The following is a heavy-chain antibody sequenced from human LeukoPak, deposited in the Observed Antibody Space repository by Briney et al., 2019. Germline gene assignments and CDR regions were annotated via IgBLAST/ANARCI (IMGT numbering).Heavy chain of an antibody. D-gene: IGHD6-6*01. CDR2: IYTSGST. J-gene: IGHJ5*02. V-gene: IGHV4-4*09. Sequence: PSETLSLTCTVAGGSISSYYWSWIRQPPGKGLEWIGYIYTSGSTNYNPSLKSRVPISVDTPKNQFSLKLSSETAADTAVYYCARRTSIAARQGLWFDPWGQGTLVTVSS. CDR1: GGSISSYY. CDR3: ARRTSIAARQGLWFDP.